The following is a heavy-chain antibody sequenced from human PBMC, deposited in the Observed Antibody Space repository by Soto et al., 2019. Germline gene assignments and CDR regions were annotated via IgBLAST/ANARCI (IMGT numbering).Heavy chain of an antibody. CDR3: ASTRDSGTSYYFDY. D-gene: IGHD1-26*01. V-gene: IGHV3-7*03. Sequence: GGSLRLSCAASGFTFSSYWMSWVRQAPGKGLEWVANIKQDGSEKYYVDSVKGRFTISRDNAKNSLYLQMNSLRAEDTAVYYCASTRDSGTSYYFDYWSQGTLVTVSS. CDR2: IKQDGSEK. CDR1: GFTFSSYW. J-gene: IGHJ4*02.